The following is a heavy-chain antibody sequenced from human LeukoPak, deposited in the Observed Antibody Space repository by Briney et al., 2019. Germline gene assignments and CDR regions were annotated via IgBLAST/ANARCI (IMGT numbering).Heavy chain of an antibody. Sequence: SDTLSPTCTPSGGSISSGYRSWIRQPPGKGLECIGYIFYTGSTYYNPSLEGRVPMSVDTSKNQFSLHVTSVNAAATAVYFCARDHPLPSSWGQGTLVTVSS. CDR2: IFYTGST. CDR3: ARDHPLPSS. V-gene: IGHV4-59*01. J-gene: IGHJ4*02. CDR1: GGSISSGY.